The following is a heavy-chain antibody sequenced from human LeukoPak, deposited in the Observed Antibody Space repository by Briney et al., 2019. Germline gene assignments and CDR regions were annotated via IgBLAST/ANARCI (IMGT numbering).Heavy chain of an antibody. CDR1: GYTFTSYD. CDR3: ARDSGVREGIAVTDFDY. CDR2: MNPNSGNT. D-gene: IGHD6-19*01. J-gene: IGHJ4*02. V-gene: IGHV1-8*03. Sequence: ASVKVSCKASGYTFTSYDINWVRQATGQGLEWMGWMNPNSGNTGYAQKFQGRVTITRNTSISTAYMELSSLRSDDTAVYYCARDSGVREGIAVTDFDYWGQGTLVTVSS.